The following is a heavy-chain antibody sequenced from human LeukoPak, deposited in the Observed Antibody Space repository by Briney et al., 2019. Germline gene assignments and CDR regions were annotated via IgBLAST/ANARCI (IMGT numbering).Heavy chain of an antibody. Sequence: SGGSLRLSCAASGFTFSSYGMRWVRQAPGKGLEWVAVTWYDGSNKYYADSVKGRFTISRDNSKNTLYLHMNSLRAEDTAVYYCARGEPLTVTTSDYFDYWGQGTLVTVSS. CDR3: ARGEPLTVTTSDYFDY. J-gene: IGHJ4*02. CDR1: GFTFSSYG. V-gene: IGHV3-33*01. CDR2: TWYDGSNK. D-gene: IGHD4-17*01.